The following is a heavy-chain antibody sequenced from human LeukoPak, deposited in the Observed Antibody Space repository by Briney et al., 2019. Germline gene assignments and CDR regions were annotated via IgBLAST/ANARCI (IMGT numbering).Heavy chain of an antibody. V-gene: IGHV3-7*01. J-gene: IGHJ6*02. Sequence: GGSLRLSCAVSGFTFSSYWMNWVRQAPGKGLEWVANIKQDGSQKYYVDSVKGRFTISRDNAKNSLYLQMNSLRAEDTAVYYCARDSHRAIWFGELFSYYYGMDVWGQGTTVTVSS. CDR3: ARDSHRAIWFGELFSYYYGMDV. D-gene: IGHD3-10*01. CDR1: GFTFSSYW. CDR2: IKQDGSQK.